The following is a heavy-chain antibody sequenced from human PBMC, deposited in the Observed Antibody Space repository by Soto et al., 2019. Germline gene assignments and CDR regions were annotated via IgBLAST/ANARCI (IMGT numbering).Heavy chain of an antibody. V-gene: IGHV1-18*01. D-gene: IGHD1-26*01. Sequence: ASVKVSCKASGYTFTSYGISWVRHTPGQGLEWMGWISAYNSNINYAQKLQGRVTMTTDTSTSTAYMELRSLRSDDTAVYFCARDRLGATGDYWGQGTLVTVSS. CDR1: GYTFTSYG. J-gene: IGHJ4*02. CDR3: ARDRLGATGDY. CDR2: ISAYNSNI.